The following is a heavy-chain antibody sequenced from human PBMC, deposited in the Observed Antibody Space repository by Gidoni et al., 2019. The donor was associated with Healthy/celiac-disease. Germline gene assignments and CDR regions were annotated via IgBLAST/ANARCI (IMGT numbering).Heavy chain of an antibody. CDR2: ISGSVGST. CDR3: AKVLRFLEYYDAFDI. Sequence: EVQLLESGGGLVQHGVSLRLSCAASGFTFSSYATSWVRQAPGKGLEWVSAISGSVGSTYYADSVKGRFTISRDNSKNTLYLQMNSLRAEDTAVYYCAKVLRFLEYYDAFDIWGQGTMVTVSS. V-gene: IGHV3-23*01. D-gene: IGHD3-3*01. CDR1: GFTFSSYA. J-gene: IGHJ3*02.